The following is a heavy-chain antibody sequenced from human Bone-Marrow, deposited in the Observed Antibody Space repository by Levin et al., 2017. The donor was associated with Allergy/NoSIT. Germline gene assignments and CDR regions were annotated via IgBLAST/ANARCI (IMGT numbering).Heavy chain of an antibody. J-gene: IGHJ4*02. CDR2: IAWRSGGI. CDR3: VKNNYYSGRYEFDH. V-gene: IGHV3-9*01. Sequence: QTGGSLRLSCAASGFTFADFAMHWVRQAPGKGLEWVSGIAWRSGGIGYADSVKGRFTISRDNAKNSLYLQMNSLRPEDTALYYCVKNNYYSGRYEFDHWGQGTLVTVSS. D-gene: IGHD3-22*01. CDR1: GFTFADFA.